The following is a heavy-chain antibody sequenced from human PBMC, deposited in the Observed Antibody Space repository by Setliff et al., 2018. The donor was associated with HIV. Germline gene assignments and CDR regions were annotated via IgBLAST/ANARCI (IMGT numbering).Heavy chain of an antibody. V-gene: IGHV3-49*04. CDR3: ARERYGGNLSGAFDI. J-gene: IGHJ3*02. CDR1: GFTFGDYT. Sequence: GESLKISCSASGFTFGDYTMSWVRQAPGKGLEWVGFIRSRAYGGTTEYAASVKGRYTISRDDSKSIAYLQMNSLKTEDTAVYYCARERYGGNLSGAFDIWGQGTLVTV. CDR2: IRSRAYGGTT. D-gene: IGHD4-17*01.